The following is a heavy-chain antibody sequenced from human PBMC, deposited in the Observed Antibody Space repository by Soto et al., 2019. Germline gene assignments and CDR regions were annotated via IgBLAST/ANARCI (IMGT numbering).Heavy chain of an antibody. CDR1: GGTFSSYA. CDR3: AGHSSGVPGYYYGMDV. V-gene: IGHV1-69*13. D-gene: IGHD3-22*01. J-gene: IGHJ6*02. Sequence: ASVKVSCKASGGTFSSYAISWVRQAPGQGLEWMGGIISIFATAKYAQKFQGRVTITADESTSTAYMELSSLRSEDTAMYYCAGHSSGVPGYYYGMDVWGQGTTVTVSS. CDR2: IISIFATA.